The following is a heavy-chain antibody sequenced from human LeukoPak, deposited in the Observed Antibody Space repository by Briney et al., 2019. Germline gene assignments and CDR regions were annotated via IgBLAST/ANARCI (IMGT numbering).Heavy chain of an antibody. D-gene: IGHD6-6*01. CDR2: ISDDGSNK. Sequence: GRSLRLSCAASGFTFTNYSVHWVRQAPGKGLEWVALISDDGSNKYYADSVKGRFTISRDNSKNTLYLQMSSLRGEDTAVYYCARTYGSSADAFDIWATGQWSPSLQ. V-gene: IGHV3-30*04. CDR1: GFTFTNYS. CDR3: ARTYGSSADAFDI. J-gene: IGHJ3*02.